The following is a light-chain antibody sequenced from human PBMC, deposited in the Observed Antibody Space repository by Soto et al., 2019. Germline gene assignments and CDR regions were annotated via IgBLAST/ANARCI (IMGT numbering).Light chain of an antibody. CDR3: CSYAGSYTLV. J-gene: IGLJ2*01. Sequence: QSVLTQPASVSGSPGQSITISCTGTSSDVGSYNLVSWYQQHPGKAPKLMIYEGSKRPSGASNRFSGSKSGNTASLTISGLQAEDEADYYCCSYAGSYTLVFGGGTQLTVL. CDR1: SSDVGSYNL. CDR2: EGS. V-gene: IGLV2-23*01.